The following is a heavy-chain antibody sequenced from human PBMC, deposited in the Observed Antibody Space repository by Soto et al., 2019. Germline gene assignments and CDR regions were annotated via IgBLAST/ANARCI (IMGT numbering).Heavy chain of an antibody. D-gene: IGHD3-22*01. CDR3: AKVFYYYDSSGYYYFDY. Sequence: GPLRRAGSASGCTFSSYAVSWVRQAPGKGPEWISSISGSGSTIYYADSVKGRFTISRDNSKNTLYLQMRSLRAEDTAVYYCAKVFYYYDSSGYYYFDYWGQGTLVTVYS. V-gene: IGHV3-23*01. J-gene: IGHJ4*02. CDR1: GCTFSSYA. CDR2: ISGSGSTI.